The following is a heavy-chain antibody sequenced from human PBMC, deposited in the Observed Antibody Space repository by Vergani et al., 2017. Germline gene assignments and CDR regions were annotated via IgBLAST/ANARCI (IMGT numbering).Heavy chain of an antibody. CDR3: AKTKTGASGGGYFDL. CDR1: GFTFSSYA. J-gene: IGHJ2*01. V-gene: IGHV3-23*01. Sequence: EVQLLESGGGLVQPGGSLRFSCAASGFTFSSYAMSWVRQAPGKGLEWVSTISGSGGGTYYADSVKGRFTISRDNSKNTLYLQMNSLRAEDTAVYYCAKTKTGASGGGYFDLWGRGTLVTVSS. CDR2: ISGSGGGT. D-gene: IGHD3-16*01.